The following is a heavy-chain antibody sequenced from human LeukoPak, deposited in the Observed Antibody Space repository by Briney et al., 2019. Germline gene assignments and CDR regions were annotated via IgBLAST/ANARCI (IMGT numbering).Heavy chain of an antibody. CDR1: GFTFTGYN. CDR2: VSISSGTI. Sequence: GGSLRLSCAASGFTFTGYNMNWVRQAPGKGLEWVSFVSISSGTIYYADSVKGRFSISRDNAKSSLDLQMNSLRAEDTAVYYCARAMSTFGGVRNYFDSWGQGTLVTVSS. J-gene: IGHJ4*02. V-gene: IGHV3-48*04. D-gene: IGHD3-16*01. CDR3: ARAMSTFGGVRNYFDS.